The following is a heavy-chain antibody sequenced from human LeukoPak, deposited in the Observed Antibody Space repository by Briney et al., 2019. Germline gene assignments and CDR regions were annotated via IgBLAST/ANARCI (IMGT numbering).Heavy chain of an antibody. J-gene: IGHJ6*03. D-gene: IGHD2-2*01. CDR2: ISAYNGNT. CDR3: ARGPSGYCSSTSCFIYYYYYMDV. V-gene: IGHV1-18*01. Sequence: GASVKVSCKASGYTFTSYGISWVRQAPGQGLEWMGWISAYNGNTNYAQKLQGRVTMTTDTSTSTAYMELRSLRSDDTAVYYCARGPSGYCSSTSCFIYYYYYMDVWGKGTTVTISS. CDR1: GYTFTSYG.